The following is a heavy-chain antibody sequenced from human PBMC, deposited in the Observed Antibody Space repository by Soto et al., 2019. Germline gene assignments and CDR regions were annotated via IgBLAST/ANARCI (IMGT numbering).Heavy chain of an antibody. CDR3: TRGDSGSEEKVDY. CDR2: IRSKAYGGTT. J-gene: IGHJ4*02. CDR1: GFTFGDYA. Sequence: GGSLRLSCTASGFTFGDYAMSWVRQAPGKGLEWVGFIRSKAYGGTTEYAASVKGRFTISRDDSKSIAYLQMNSLKTEDTAVYYCTRGDSGSEEKVDYWGQGTLVTVSS. D-gene: IGHD1-26*01. V-gene: IGHV3-49*04.